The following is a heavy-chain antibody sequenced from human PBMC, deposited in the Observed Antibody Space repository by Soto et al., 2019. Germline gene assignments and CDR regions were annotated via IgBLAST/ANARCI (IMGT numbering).Heavy chain of an antibody. CDR3: ARDQIYNWNPYYYYYYGMDV. V-gene: IGHV3-30-3*01. D-gene: IGHD1-1*01. CDR2: ISYDGSNK. Sequence: QVQLVESGGGVVQPGRSLRLSCAASGFTFSSYAMHWVRQAPGKGLEWVAVISYDGSNKYYAGSVKGRFTISRDNSKNTLYLQMNSLRAEDTAVYYCARDQIYNWNPYYYYYYGMDVWGQGTTVTVSS. CDR1: GFTFSSYA. J-gene: IGHJ6*02.